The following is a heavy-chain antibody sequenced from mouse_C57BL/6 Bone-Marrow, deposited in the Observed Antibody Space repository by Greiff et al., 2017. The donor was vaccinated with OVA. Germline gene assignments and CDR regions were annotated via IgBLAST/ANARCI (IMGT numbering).Heavy chain of an antibody. Sequence: EVQLQQSGPGLVKPSQSLSLTCSVTGYSITSGYYWNWIRQSPGNQLEWMGYLSYDGSNNYNPSLKNRITITHDTSKNQFFLKLNSVTTEDTATYYCASGDGYYFAYWGQGTLVTVSA. J-gene: IGHJ3*01. D-gene: IGHD2-3*01. V-gene: IGHV3-6*01. CDR1: GYSITSGYY. CDR2: LSYDGSN. CDR3: ASGDGYYFAY.